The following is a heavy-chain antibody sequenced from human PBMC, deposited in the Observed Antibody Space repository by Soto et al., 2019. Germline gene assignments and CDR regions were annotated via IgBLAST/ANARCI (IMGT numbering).Heavy chain of an antibody. CDR1: GVSLSTNNHY. CDR3: ARGAYWNYYYSGMDV. Sequence: SETLSLTCTVSGVSLSTNNHYWGWIRQSPGTGLEWIGKINYSGSTYYNPSLKSRVTISVDTSKTQFSLKLSSVTAADTAVYYCARGAYWNYYYSGMDVWGQGTTVPVSS. CDR2: INYSGST. V-gene: IGHV4-39*07. J-gene: IGHJ6*01. D-gene: IGHD1-1*01.